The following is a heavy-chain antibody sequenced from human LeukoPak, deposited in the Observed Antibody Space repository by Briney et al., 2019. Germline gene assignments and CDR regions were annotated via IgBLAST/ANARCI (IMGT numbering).Heavy chain of an antibody. D-gene: IGHD6-13*01. Sequence: GGSLRLSGAASGFTFSSFGMHWVRQAPGKGLEWVAVIWYDVSNKYYADSVKGRFTISRDNSKNTLYLQMNSLRDDDTAVYYCVRGVGVSRFNYLDSWGQGTLVIVSS. CDR1: GFTFSSFG. J-gene: IGHJ4*02. CDR3: VRGVGVSRFNYLDS. CDR2: IWYDVSNK. V-gene: IGHV3-33*01.